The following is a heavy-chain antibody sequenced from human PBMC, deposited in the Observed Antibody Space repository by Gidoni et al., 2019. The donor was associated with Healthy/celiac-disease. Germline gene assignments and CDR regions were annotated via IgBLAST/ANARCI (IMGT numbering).Heavy chain of an antibody. D-gene: IGHD6-19*01. J-gene: IGHJ6*03. CDR3: ASMQWLEPIITLGDYMDV. Sequence: EVQLVESGGGLVKPGGSLRLSCAASGFTFSSHRLNWVRQAPGKGLEWVSSISSSSSYRYYADSVKGRFTISRDNAKNSLYLQMNSLRAEDTAVYYCASMQWLEPIITLGDYMDVWGKGTTVTVSS. CDR1: GFTFSSHR. CDR2: ISSSSSYR. V-gene: IGHV3-21*01.